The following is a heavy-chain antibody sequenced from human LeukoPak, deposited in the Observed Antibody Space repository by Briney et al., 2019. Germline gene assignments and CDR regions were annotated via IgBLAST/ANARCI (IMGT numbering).Heavy chain of an antibody. V-gene: IGHV3-9*01. J-gene: IGHJ5*02. CDR3: AKGVPPYSSSWFDT. Sequence: GGSLRLSCAASGFTFDDYAMHWVRQAPGKGLEGVSGISWNSGSIGYADSVKGRFTISRANAKNSLYLQMNSLRAGVTALEYCAKGVPPYSSSWFDTCGQGTLVTVSS. D-gene: IGHD6-13*01. CDR2: ISWNSGSI. CDR1: GFTFDDYA.